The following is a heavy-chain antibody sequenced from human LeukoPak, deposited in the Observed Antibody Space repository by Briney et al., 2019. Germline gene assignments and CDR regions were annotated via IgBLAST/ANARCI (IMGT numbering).Heavy chain of an antibody. CDR2: ISSSSSSI. Sequence: GGSLRLSCAASGFTFSSYNMNWVRQAPGKGLEWVSYISSSSSSIYYPDSVKGRFTISRDNAKNSLYLQMNSLRDEDTAVYYCARDHDYIWGSYRIPLDYWGRGTLVTVSS. V-gene: IGHV3-48*02. J-gene: IGHJ4*02. CDR1: GFTFSSYN. D-gene: IGHD3-16*02. CDR3: ARDHDYIWGSYRIPLDY.